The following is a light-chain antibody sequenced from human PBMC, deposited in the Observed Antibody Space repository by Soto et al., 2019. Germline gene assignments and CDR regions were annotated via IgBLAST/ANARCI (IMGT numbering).Light chain of an antibody. V-gene: IGKV2-28*01. J-gene: IGKJ4*01. CDR3: MQGLQTPT. CDR2: LGS. CDR1: QSLLHSNGYTY. Sequence: IVMTQSPLSLPVTPGEPASISCRSSQSLLHSNGYTYLDWYLKKPGQSPQLLIYLGSNRASGVPYRFSGSGSGTDFTLKISRVEAEDVGVYYCMQGLQTPTFGGGTNLEIK.